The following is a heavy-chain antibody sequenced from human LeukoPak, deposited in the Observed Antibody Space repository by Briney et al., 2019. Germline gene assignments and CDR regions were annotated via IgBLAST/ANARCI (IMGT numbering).Heavy chain of an antibody. J-gene: IGHJ4*02. CDR1: GFTFSSYA. Sequence: GGSLRLSCAASGFTFSSYAMSWVRQAPGKGLEWVSTIDGSGVSTCYADSVKGRFTISRDNSKNTLYLQMNSLRAEDTAVYYCAKDRLSSSWYFGFDYWGQGTLVTVSS. CDR2: IDGSGVST. D-gene: IGHD6-13*01. V-gene: IGHV3-23*01. CDR3: AKDRLSSSWYFGFDY.